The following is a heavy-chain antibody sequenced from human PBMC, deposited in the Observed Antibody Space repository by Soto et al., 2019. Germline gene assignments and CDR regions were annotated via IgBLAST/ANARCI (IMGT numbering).Heavy chain of an antibody. J-gene: IGHJ6*03. CDR3: GRAETPFAQYCSSTSCYYYYMDV. Sequence: QVQLQESGPGLVKPSETLSLTCTVSGGSISGYSWSWIRQSPGKGLEWIGYVHYSGSTNYNPSLKSRLTISVDSSKNQFSLKLSSVTAADTAVYYCGRAETPFAQYCSSTSCYYYYMDVWGKGTTVTVSS. V-gene: IGHV4-59*08. D-gene: IGHD2-2*01. CDR1: GGSISGYS. CDR2: VHYSGST.